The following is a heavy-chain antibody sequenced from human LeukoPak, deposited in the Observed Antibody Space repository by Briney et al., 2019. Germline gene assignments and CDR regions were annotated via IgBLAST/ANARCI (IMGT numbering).Heavy chain of an antibody. J-gene: IGHJ4*02. D-gene: IGHD5-24*01. CDR1: GGSINNGGYY. Sequence: SETLSLTCTVSGGSINNGGYYWSWIRQHPGKGLEWIGYIYYSGSSYYNPSLRSRVTISVDMSKNHFSLKLSSVTAADTAVYYCARNRDGYNSFDYWGQGTLVTVSS. CDR3: ARNRDGYNSFDY. V-gene: IGHV4-31*03. CDR2: IYYSGSS.